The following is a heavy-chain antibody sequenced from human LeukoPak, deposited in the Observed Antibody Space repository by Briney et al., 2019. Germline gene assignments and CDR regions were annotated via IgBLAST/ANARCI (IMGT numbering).Heavy chain of an antibody. CDR3: ASLDRGSYYSFDY. Sequence: GGSLRLSCVASGFTFSSHGMNWVRQAPGKGLEWVSGIIPSGHTTYYADSVRGRFTISRDNSRNTVYLQMNSLRAEDTAAYYCASLDRGSYYSFDYWGQGTLVTVSS. CDR2: IIPSGHTT. J-gene: IGHJ4*02. V-gene: IGHV3-23*01. CDR1: GFTFSSHG. D-gene: IGHD1-26*01.